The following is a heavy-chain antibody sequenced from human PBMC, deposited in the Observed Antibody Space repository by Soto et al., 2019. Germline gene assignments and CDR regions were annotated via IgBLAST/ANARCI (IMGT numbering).Heavy chain of an antibody. J-gene: IGHJ6*02. CDR2: ISGSGGST. Sequence: PGGSLRLSCAASGFTFGSYAMNWVRQAPGKGLEWVSGISGSGGSTYYTDSVKGRFTISRDNSKNTLYLQMNSLRADDTAVYYCAKETRMMMFGVLIPQHDYFDGMDVSGQGTT. CDR3: AKETRMMMFGVLIPQHDYFDGMDV. D-gene: IGHD3-3*01. CDR1: GFTFGSYA. V-gene: IGHV3-23*01.